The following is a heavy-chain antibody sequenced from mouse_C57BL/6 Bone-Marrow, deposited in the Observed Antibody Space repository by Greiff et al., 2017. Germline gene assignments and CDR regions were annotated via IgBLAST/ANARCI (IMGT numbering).Heavy chain of an antibody. Sequence: DVMLVESGGGLVKPGGSLKLSCAASGFTFSSYAMSWVRQTPEKRLEWVATISDGGSYTYYPDNVKGRFTISRDNAKNNLYLQMSHLKSEDTAMYYCARADYGIWYFDVWGTGTTVTVSS. D-gene: IGHD2-4*01. V-gene: IGHV5-4*03. CDR3: ARADYGIWYFDV. J-gene: IGHJ1*03. CDR1: GFTFSSYA. CDR2: ISDGGSYT.